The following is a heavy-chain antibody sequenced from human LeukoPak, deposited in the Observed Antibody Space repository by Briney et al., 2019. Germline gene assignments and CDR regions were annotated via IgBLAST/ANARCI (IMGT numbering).Heavy chain of an antibody. D-gene: IGHD6-13*01. J-gene: IGHJ3*02. CDR3: ARLAAAGTIDAFDI. Sequence: SETLSLTCTVSGASITSHFLTWIRQPPGKGLEWIVYTYYSGSTNYNPSLKSRVTISVDPSKNQVSLKLNSVTAADAAVYYCARLAAAGTIDAFDIWGQGTMVTVSS. V-gene: IGHV4-59*08. CDR2: TYYSGST. CDR1: GASITSHF.